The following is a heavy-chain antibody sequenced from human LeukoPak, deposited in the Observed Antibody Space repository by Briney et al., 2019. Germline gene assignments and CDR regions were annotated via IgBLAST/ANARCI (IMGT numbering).Heavy chain of an antibody. CDR1: GYTLTELS. D-gene: IGHD3-22*01. CDR2: FDPEDGET. J-gene: IGHJ4*02. V-gene: IGHV1-24*01. Sequence: ASVKVSCKVSGYTLTELSMHWVRQAPGKGLEWMGGFDPEDGETIYAQKFQGRVTMTEDTSTDTAYMELSSLRSEDTAVYYCATFARSLTYYYDSSGYYPFDYWGQGTLVTVSP. CDR3: ATFARSLTYYYDSSGYYPFDY.